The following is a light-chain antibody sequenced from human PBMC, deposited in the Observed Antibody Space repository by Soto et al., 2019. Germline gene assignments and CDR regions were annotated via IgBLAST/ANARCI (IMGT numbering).Light chain of an antibody. J-gene: IGKJ1*01. Sequence: DVVMTQSPLSLPVTLGQPASISCRSSQSLVHSDGNTYLNWFQQRPGQSPRRLIDKVSNRNPGVPDRFSGSGSGTDFTLKISRVEAGDVGVYYCMRGTPWPLTFGQGTKVDIK. CDR3: MRGTPWPLT. V-gene: IGKV2-30*02. CDR1: QSLVHSDGNTY. CDR2: KVS.